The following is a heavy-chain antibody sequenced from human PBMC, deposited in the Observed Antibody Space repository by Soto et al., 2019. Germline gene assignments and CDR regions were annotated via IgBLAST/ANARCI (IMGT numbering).Heavy chain of an antibody. V-gene: IGHV1-18*01. CDR1: GYTFTNYG. J-gene: IGHJ6*02. D-gene: IGHD2-2*01. Sequence: QVRLVQSAAEVKKPGASVKVSCKASGYTFTNYGISWVRQAPGHGREWMGWISGYNGNTHLAQKLQGSVTMTTDTPTNTPFMDLMSLRPDATAVSYCARIAACTITPCSVPSMFPIRCSYYSYGLDVWGQGTRVSVSS. CDR2: ISGYNGNT. CDR3: ARIAACTITPCSVPSMFPIRCSYYSYGLDV.